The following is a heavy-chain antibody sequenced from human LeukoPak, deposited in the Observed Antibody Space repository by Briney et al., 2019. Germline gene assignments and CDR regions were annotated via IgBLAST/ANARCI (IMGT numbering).Heavy chain of an antibody. D-gene: IGHD2-15*01. CDR2: IESDGSST. J-gene: IGHJ4*02. CDR3: ARGGGGLDY. Sequence: GGSLRLSCAASGFTFSSYWMYWVRQAPGKGLVWVSRIESDGSSTTYADSVKGRFTVSRDNVKNTLYLQMNSPRDEDTAVYYCARGGGGLDYWGQGTLVTVSS. CDR1: GFTFSSYW. V-gene: IGHV3-74*01.